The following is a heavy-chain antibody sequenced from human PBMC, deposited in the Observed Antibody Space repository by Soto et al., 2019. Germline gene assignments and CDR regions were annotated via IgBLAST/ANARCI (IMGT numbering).Heavy chain of an antibody. CDR2: IYYTGST. D-gene: IGHD2-15*01. CDR1: GDSISSGGHY. V-gene: IGHV4-31*11. Sequence: PSETLSLTCDVSGDSISSGGHYWIWIRQHPGKGLEWIGYIYYTGSTTYNPSLKSRVTISVDTSKNQFSLKLTSVTAADTAMYYCARSRRPRTIEVEPPPDYWGQGTLVTVSS. CDR3: ARSRRPRTIEVEPPPDY. J-gene: IGHJ4*02.